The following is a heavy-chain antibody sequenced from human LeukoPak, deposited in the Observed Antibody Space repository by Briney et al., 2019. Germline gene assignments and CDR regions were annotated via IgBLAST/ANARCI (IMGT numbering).Heavy chain of an antibody. V-gene: IGHV4-59*01. Sequence: NASETLSLTCTVSGGSISSYYWSWIRQPPGKGLEWIGYISYSGSTNYNPSLKSRVTISVDTSKNQFSLKLSSVTAADTAVYYCARYLAAAGMDYFDYWGQGTLVTVSS. CDR2: ISYSGST. J-gene: IGHJ4*02. D-gene: IGHD6-13*01. CDR3: ARYLAAAGMDYFDY. CDR1: GGSISSYY.